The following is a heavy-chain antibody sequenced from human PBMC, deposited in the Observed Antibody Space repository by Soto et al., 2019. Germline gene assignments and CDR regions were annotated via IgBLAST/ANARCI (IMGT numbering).Heavy chain of an antibody. J-gene: IGHJ6*02. CDR3: ARHDPVPKLQHGMGV. CDR1: SGSITGYY. Sequence: SETLSLTCTVSSGSITGYYWSWMRQPPGGGLEWIGYIYSAGNTLYTPSLQSRVTISVDTSKNQFSLNLRSVTAADTAVYYCARHDPVPKLQHGMGVWGQGATVTVSS. V-gene: IGHV4-59*01. CDR2: IYSAGNT. D-gene: IGHD6-13*01.